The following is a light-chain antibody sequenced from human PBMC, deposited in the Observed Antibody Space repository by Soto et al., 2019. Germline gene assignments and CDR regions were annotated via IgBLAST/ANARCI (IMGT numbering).Light chain of an antibody. Sequence: EIVMTQSPGTLSVSPGERATLSCRAGQSVSSNLAWYQQRPGQAPRLLIYGASTRATGIPARFSGSGSGTEFTLTISSRQSEDFAIYYCQQNNDWPWPSGQGTKVEIK. CDR3: QQNNDWPWP. CDR1: QSVSSN. J-gene: IGKJ1*01. V-gene: IGKV3-15*01. CDR2: GAS.